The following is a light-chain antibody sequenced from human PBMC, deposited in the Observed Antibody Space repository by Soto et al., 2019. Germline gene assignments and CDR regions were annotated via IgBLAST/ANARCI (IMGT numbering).Light chain of an antibody. J-gene: IGKJ4*01. Sequence: EIVLTQSPGTLSLSPGEGATLSYRASQSVSSTFLAWYQQKPGQAPRLLIYGASSRATGIPDRFSGSGSGTDFTLTISRLEPEDFAVYYCQQYGSSPLTFGGGTKVEIK. CDR2: GAS. CDR3: QQYGSSPLT. V-gene: IGKV3-20*01. CDR1: QSVSSTF.